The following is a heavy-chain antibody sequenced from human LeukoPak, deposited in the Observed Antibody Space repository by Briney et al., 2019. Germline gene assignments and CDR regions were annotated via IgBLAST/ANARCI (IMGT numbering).Heavy chain of an antibody. V-gene: IGHV3-66*01. Sequence: GGSLRLSCAASGFTVSSNYMSWVRQAPGKGLEWVSVIYSGGSTYYADSVKGRFTISRDNSKNTLYLQMNSLRAEDTAVYYCAKDGPENYGSGSWDYWGQGTLVTVSS. D-gene: IGHD3-10*01. CDR3: AKDGPENYGSGSWDY. J-gene: IGHJ4*02. CDR2: IYSGGST. CDR1: GFTVSSNY.